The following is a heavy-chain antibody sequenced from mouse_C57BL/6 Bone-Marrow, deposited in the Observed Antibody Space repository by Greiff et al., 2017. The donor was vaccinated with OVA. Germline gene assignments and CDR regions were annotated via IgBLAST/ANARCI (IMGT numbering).Heavy chain of an antibody. CDR2: INPYNGGT. CDR3: ARFYDYPWFAY. CDR1: GYTFTDYY. D-gene: IGHD2-4*01. V-gene: IGHV1-19*01. Sequence: EVQLQQSGPVLVKPGASVKMSCKASGYTFTDYYMNWVKQSHGKSLEWIGVINPYNGGTSYNQKFKGKATLTVDKSSSTAYMELNSLTSEDSAVYYCARFYDYPWFAYWGQGTLVTVSA. J-gene: IGHJ3*01.